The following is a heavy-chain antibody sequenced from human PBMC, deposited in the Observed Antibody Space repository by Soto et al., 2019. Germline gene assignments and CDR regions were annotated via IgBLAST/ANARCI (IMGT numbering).Heavy chain of an antibody. CDR3: AREEGIASRYYYYGMDV. Sequence: GGSLRLSCAASGFTFSSYAMHWVRQAPGKGLEWVAVISYDGSNKYYADSVKGRFTISRDNSKNTLYLQMNSLRAEDTAVYYCAREEGIASRYYYYGMDVWGQGTTVTVSS. J-gene: IGHJ6*02. CDR1: GFTFSSYA. CDR2: ISYDGSNK. D-gene: IGHD6-6*01. V-gene: IGHV3-30-3*01.